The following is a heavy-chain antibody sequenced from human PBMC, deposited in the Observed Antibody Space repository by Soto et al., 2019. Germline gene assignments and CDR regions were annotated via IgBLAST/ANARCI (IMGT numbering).Heavy chain of an antibody. Sequence: PSETLSLTCTVSGGSISSYYWSWIRQPPGKGLEWIGYIYYSGSTNYNPSLKSRVTISVDTSKSQFSLKLSSVTAADTAVYYCARDGGIAAAGTHSAFDIWGQGTMVTVSS. CDR3: ARDGGIAAAGTHSAFDI. D-gene: IGHD6-13*01. CDR1: GGSISSYY. CDR2: IYYSGST. J-gene: IGHJ3*02. V-gene: IGHV4-59*01.